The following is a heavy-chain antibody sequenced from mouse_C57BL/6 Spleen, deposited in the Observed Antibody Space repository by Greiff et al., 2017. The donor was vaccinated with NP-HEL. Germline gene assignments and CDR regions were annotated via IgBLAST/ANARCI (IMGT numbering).Heavy chain of an antibody. V-gene: IGHV7-3*01. CDR1: GFTFTDYY. CDR2: IRNKANGYTT. J-gene: IGHJ2*01. Sequence: EVKVVESGGGLVQPGGSLSLSCAASGFTFTDYYMSWVRQPPGKALEWLGFIRNKANGYTTEYSASVKGRFTISRDNSQSILYLQMNALRAEDSATYYCARRTTVSYYFDYWGQGTTLTVSS. D-gene: IGHD1-1*01. CDR3: ARRTTVSYYFDY.